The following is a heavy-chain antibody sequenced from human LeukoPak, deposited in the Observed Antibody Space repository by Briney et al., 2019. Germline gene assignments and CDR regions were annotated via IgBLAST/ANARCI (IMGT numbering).Heavy chain of an antibody. CDR2: IKPDGSDK. CDR1: GFMFRSSW. D-gene: IGHD3-10*01. J-gene: IGHJ4*02. CDR3: ARGGHRQKEF. Sequence: GGSLRLSCAASGFMFRSSWMTWVRQSPGKGLEWVAIIKPDGSDKYHVDSVKGRFTISRDNAKNSLYLQMSSLRAEDTAVYYCARGGHRQKEFWGQGTLVTVSS. V-gene: IGHV3-7*01.